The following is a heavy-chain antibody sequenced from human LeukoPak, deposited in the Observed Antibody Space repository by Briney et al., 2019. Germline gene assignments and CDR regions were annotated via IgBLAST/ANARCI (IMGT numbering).Heavy chain of an antibody. J-gene: IGHJ4*02. V-gene: IGHV3-33*01. Sequence: GGSLRLSCAASGFSFSGYGMHWDRQAPGKGLEWVAVIWYDGSRKYYADPVKGRFTISRDNSKNTLNLQMNSLRAEDTAVYYCARANSSGGYYFDSWGRGTLVTVSS. D-gene: IGHD1-26*01. CDR1: GFSFSGYG. CDR3: ARANSSGGYYFDS. CDR2: IWYDGSRK.